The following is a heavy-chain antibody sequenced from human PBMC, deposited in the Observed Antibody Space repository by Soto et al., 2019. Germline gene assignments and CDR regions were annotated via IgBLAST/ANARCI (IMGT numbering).Heavy chain of an antibody. J-gene: IGHJ4*02. CDR3: YASGYDNFVNY. CDR1: GFTFSVSA. V-gene: IGHV3-73*01. Sequence: GGSLRLSCAASGFTFSVSAIHWVRQASGKGLEWVGRIRSKTNSYATAYAASVKGRFTISRDDSKNTAWLQMDSLKAEDSAVYYCYASGYDNFVNYWGQGTLVTVSS. CDR2: IRSKTNSYAT. D-gene: IGHD5-12*01.